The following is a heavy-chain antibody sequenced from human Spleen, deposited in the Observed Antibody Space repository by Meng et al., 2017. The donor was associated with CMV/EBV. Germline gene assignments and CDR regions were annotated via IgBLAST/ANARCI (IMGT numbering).Heavy chain of an antibody. V-gene: IGHV4-39*01. Sequence: SETLSLTCTVSGGSISRSTYYWGWIRQPPGKGLEWIGSVYYTGSTYYNPSLKSRVTMSVDTSKKQFSLQVKSVTSEDTAVYYCARQRTGKVTDYWGQGTLVTVSS. J-gene: IGHJ4*02. CDR3: ARQRTGKVTDY. CDR2: VYYTGST. D-gene: IGHD3/OR15-3a*01. CDR1: GGSISRSTYY.